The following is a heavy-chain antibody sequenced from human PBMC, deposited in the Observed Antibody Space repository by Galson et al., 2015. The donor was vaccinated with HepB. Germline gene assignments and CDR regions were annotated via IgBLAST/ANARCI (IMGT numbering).Heavy chain of an antibody. V-gene: IGHV3-30-3*01. CDR1: GFTFSSYA. D-gene: IGHD5/OR15-5a*01. J-gene: IGHJ3*02. CDR3: ARDEGVYDSGHAFDI. CDR2: ISYDGINK. Sequence: SLRLSCAASGFTFSSYAMHWVRQAPGKGLEWVAVISYDGINKYYADSVKGRFTISRDNSKNSLYLQMNSLRAEDTAVYYCARDEGVYDSGHAFDIWGQGTMVTVSS.